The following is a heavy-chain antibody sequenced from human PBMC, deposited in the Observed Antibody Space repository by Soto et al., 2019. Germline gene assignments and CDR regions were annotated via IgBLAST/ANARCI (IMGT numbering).Heavy chain of an antibody. V-gene: IGHV3-23*01. CDR2: VSGSGEMT. CDR3: ARSEMTYNWND. D-gene: IGHD1-20*01. Sequence: GVSLQLSCAASGFTFRGDAMSWVRQAPGKGLEWVSSVSGSGEMTHYAESVKGRFTISRDNSKDTLFLQMESLRAEDTAVYYCARSEMTYNWNDWGQGTRVTVSS. CDR1: GFTFRGDA. J-gene: IGHJ4*02.